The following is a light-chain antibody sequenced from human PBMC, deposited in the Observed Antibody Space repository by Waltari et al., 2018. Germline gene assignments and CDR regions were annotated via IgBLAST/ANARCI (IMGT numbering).Light chain of an antibody. CDR3: MQALHTPLT. J-gene: IGKJ4*01. CDR2: LSS. Sequence: DIVMTQSPLSLPVTPGEPASISCRSSQSLLHSNGYNYLDWYLQKTGQSPQVLIYLSSSRASGVPDRFSGSGSGTDFTLNISRVEAEDVGVYYCMQALHTPLTFGGGTKVEIK. CDR1: QSLLHSNGYNY. V-gene: IGKV2-28*01.